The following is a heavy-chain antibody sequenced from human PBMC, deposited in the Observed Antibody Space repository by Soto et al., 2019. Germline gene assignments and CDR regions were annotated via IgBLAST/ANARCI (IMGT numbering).Heavy chain of an antibody. D-gene: IGHD4-17*01. Sequence: QVQLVQSGAEVKKPGASVKVSCKASGYTFTSYGISWVRQAPGQGLEWMGWISAYNGNTNYAQKLQGRVTMTTDTSTSTAYMALRSLRSDDTAVSYCARDHDYGDYDVSYYYGMDVWGQGTTVNVSS. CDR2: ISAYNGNT. CDR3: ARDHDYGDYDVSYYYGMDV. J-gene: IGHJ6*02. V-gene: IGHV1-18*01. CDR1: GYTFTSYG.